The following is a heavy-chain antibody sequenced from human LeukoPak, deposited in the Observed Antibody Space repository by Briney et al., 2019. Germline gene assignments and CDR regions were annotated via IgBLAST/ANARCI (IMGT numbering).Heavy chain of an antibody. CDR2: IGPGGDKK. Sequence: GGTLRLSCAASGFTFRNFGMNWVRQAPGKGLQWVSGIGPGGDKKYYGDSFEGRFTISRDNSKNTVYLQMNSLRADDTALYYCTQDISWFAFHMWGLGTRVTVSS. J-gene: IGHJ3*02. CDR3: TQDISWFAFHM. V-gene: IGHV3-23*01. D-gene: IGHD3-10*01. CDR1: GFTFRNFG.